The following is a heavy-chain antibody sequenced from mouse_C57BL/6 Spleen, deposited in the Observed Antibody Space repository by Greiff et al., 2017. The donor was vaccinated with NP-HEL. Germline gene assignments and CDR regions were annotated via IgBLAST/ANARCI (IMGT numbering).Heavy chain of an antibody. D-gene: IGHD6-1*01. V-gene: IGHV6-3*01. CDR3: TGPLAAWYFDV. J-gene: IGHJ1*03. Sequence: EVKLVESGGGLVQPGGSMKLSCVASGFTFSNYWMNWVRQSPEKGLEWVAQIRLKSDNYATHYAESVKGRFTISRDDSKSSVYLQMNNLRAEDTGIYYCTGPLAAWYFDVWGTGTTVTVSS. CDR2: IRLKSDNYAT. CDR1: GFTFSNYW.